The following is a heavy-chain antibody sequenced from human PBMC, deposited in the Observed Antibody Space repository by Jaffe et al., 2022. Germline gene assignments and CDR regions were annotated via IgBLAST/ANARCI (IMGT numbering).Heavy chain of an antibody. CDR1: GFTFSSYE. CDR2: ISSSGSTI. CDR3: ARDLRYSGSSLNTDYFDY. V-gene: IGHV3-48*03. Sequence: EVQLVESGGGLVQPGGSLRLSCAASGFTFSSYEMNWVRQAPGKGLEWVSYISSSGSTIYYADSVKGRFTISRDNAKNSLYLQMNSLRAEDTAVYYCARDLRYSGSSLNTDYFDYWGQGTLVTVSS. D-gene: IGHD1-26*01. J-gene: IGHJ4*02.